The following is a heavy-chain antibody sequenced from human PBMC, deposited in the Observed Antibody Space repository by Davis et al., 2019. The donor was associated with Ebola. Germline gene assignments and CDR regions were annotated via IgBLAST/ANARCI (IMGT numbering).Heavy chain of an antibody. CDR3: ARAPYYFDRSSGTMFYYGMDV. CDR2: INHIGDS. CDR1: AGSFSGCD. J-gene: IGHJ6*02. Sequence: PGGSLRLSCAVYAGSFSGCDWTWVRQSAGRGLEWIGEINHIGDSKYNPSFKGRVSLSVDKSKNQVSFKLTSVTAADAATYFCARAPYYFDRSSGTMFYYGMDVWGQGTTVTVSS. V-gene: IGHV4-34*01. D-gene: IGHD3-22*01.